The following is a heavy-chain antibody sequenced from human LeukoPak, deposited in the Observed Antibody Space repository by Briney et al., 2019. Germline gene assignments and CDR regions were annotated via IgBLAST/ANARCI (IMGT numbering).Heavy chain of an antibody. V-gene: IGHV3-48*03. CDR3: ARKYCSTTSCLFDN. D-gene: IGHD2-2*01. CDR1: GFTFSSYE. CDR2: ISSSGTTI. J-gene: IGHJ4*02. Sequence: PGGSLRLSCAASGFTFSSYEMNWVRQAPGKGLQWVSDISSSGTTIYYADSVKGRFTISRDNAKNSLYLQMNSLRAEDTAVYHRARKYCSTTSCLFDNWGQGTLVTVSS.